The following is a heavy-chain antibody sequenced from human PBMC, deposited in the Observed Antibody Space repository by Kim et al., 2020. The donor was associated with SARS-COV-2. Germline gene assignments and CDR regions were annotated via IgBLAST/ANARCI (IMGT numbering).Heavy chain of an antibody. D-gene: IGHD1-20*01. CDR3: ARGRSSREYTWNFDY. Sequence: GGSLRLSCAASGFTLSSHDMSWVRQAPGKGLEWVSAISGSDARTYYADSVKGRFTISRDISKNTLYLQLDSLRAEDTAVYYCARGRSSREYTWNFDYWGQGTLVTVSS. V-gene: IGHV3-23*01. CDR2: ISGSDART. CDR1: GFTLSSHD. J-gene: IGHJ4*02.